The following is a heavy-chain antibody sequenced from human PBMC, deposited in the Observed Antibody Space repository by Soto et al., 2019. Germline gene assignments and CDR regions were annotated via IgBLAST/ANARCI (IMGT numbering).Heavy chain of an antibody. CDR2: IYPGDSDT. D-gene: IGHD1-26*01. J-gene: IGHJ4*02. Sequence: PGESLKISCKGSGYSFASHWVAWVRQMPEKGLEWIGTIYPGDSDTKYSPAFRGQVTISADTSVSTAYLQWRGLEATDSAIYYCARYSGSYWHYLDFWGQGTLVTVPS. V-gene: IGHV5-51*01. CDR1: GYSFASHW. CDR3: ARYSGSYWHYLDF.